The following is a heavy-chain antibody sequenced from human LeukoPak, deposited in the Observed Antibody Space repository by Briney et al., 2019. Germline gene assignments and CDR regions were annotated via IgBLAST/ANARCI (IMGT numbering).Heavy chain of an antibody. Sequence: GASVKVSCNASGYTFTGYYMHWVRQAPGQGLEWMGWINPNSGGTNYAQKFQGRVTMTRDTSISTAYMELSRLRSDDTAVYYCARDSRERGSGSYLIAYWGQGTLVTVSS. V-gene: IGHV1-2*02. J-gene: IGHJ4*02. CDR1: GYTFTGYY. D-gene: IGHD3-10*01. CDR2: INPNSGGT. CDR3: ARDSRERGSGSYLIAY.